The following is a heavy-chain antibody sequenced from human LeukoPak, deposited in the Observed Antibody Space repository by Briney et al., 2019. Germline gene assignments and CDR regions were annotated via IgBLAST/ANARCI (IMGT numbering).Heavy chain of an antibody. CDR1: GFTFSSYS. D-gene: IGHD3-9*01. CDR3: ARDSYGILTNPPDY. J-gene: IGHJ4*02. Sequence: PGGSLRLSCAASGFTFSSYSMNWVRQAPGKGLEWVSSISSSSSYIYYADSVKGRFTISRDNAKNSLYLQMNSLRAEDTAVYYCARDSYGILTNPPDYWGQGTLVTVSS. CDR2: ISSSSSYI. V-gene: IGHV3-21*01.